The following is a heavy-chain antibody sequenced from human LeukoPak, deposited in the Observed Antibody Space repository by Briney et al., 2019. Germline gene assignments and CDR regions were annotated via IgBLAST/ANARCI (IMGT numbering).Heavy chain of an antibody. D-gene: IGHD5-24*01. Sequence: SVKVSCKASGGTFNSYAISWVRQAPGQGLEWMGGIIPIFHTTNYAQNFQGRVTISADESTSTAYLELSSLRFEDTAVYYCARGGRRDGYNYYFDYWGQGTLVTVSS. J-gene: IGHJ4*02. V-gene: IGHV1-69*13. CDR2: IIPIFHTT. CDR1: GGTFNSYA. CDR3: ARGGRRDGYNYYFDY.